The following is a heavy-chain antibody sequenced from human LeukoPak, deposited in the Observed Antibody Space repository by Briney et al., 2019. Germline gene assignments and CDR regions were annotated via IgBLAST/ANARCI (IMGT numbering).Heavy chain of an antibody. CDR2: IYTSGST. D-gene: IGHD1-20*01. CDR3: ARTFITGTTLDP. V-gene: IGHV4-4*08. J-gene: IGHJ5*02. Sequence: PSETLSLTCTASGGSISSYYWSWIRPPPGHELEWIGRIYTSGSTNYHPSLESRVTISVDTSKNQFSLKLSSVTAADTAVYYCARTFITGTTLDPWGQGTLVSVSS. CDR1: GGSISSYY.